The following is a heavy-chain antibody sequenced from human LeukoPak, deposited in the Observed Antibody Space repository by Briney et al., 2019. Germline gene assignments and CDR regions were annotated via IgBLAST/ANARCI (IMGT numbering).Heavy chain of an antibody. CDR3: AREHYDYVWGTSQPLFDY. D-gene: IGHD3-16*01. CDR1: GFTFSDHY. Sequence: PGGSLRLSCAASGFTFSDHYMDWVRQAPGKGLEWVGRTRNKANSYTTEYAASVKGRFTISRDDSKNSLYLQMNSLKTEDTAVYYCAREHYDYVWGTSQPLFDYWGQGTLVTVSS. J-gene: IGHJ4*02. CDR2: TRNKANSYTT. V-gene: IGHV3-72*01.